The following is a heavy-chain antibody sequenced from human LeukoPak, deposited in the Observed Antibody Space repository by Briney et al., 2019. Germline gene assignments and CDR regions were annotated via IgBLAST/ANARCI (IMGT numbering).Heavy chain of an antibody. J-gene: IGHJ4*02. D-gene: IGHD1-1*01. V-gene: IGHV4-38-2*02. CDR1: GYSISSNYF. Sequence: SETPSLTCVASGYSISSNYFWGWIRQPPGKGLEWIGTISHSGTTFYKPSLKSRVTISLDTSKNQFSLRLTSVTAADTAAYYCVRDVGQLRSDYWGQGTLVTVSS. CDR3: VRDVGQLRSDY. CDR2: ISHSGTT.